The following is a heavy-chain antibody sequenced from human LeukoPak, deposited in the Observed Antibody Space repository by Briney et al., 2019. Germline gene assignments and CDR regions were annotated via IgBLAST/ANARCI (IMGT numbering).Heavy chain of an antibody. V-gene: IGHV1-2*02. J-gene: IGHJ4*02. CDR1: GYNFTGYY. CDR2: VNPNSGGS. CDR3: AKAPPRVNSGSSYLFDY. Sequence: ASVKVSCKPSGYNFTGYYIHWVRQAPGQGLEWMGWVNPNSGGSNYAQKFQGRVTTTRDTSITTAYMELTRLKSDDTAVYYCAKAPPRVNSGSSYLFDYWGQGTLVTVSS. D-gene: IGHD6-6*01.